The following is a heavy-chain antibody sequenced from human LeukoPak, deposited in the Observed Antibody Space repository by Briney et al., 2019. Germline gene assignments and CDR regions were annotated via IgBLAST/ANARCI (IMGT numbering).Heavy chain of an antibody. CDR3: ARVVASTSIDS. J-gene: IGHJ4*02. D-gene: IGHD2-15*01. V-gene: IGHV4-38-2*02. CDR1: AYSISSGHF. Sequence: SETLSLTCTVSAYSISSGHFWGWIRQPPGKGPEWIGSIFHSGSVYYNPSLQSRVTISVDTSTNRFSLKLTSVTAADTALYYCARVVASTSIDSWGQGTLVTVSS. CDR2: IFHSGSV.